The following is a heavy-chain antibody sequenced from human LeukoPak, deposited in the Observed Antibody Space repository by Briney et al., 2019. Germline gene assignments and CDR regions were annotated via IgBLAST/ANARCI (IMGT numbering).Heavy chain of an antibody. J-gene: IGHJ6*04. CDR2: IKSKTDGCTT. Sequence: PGGSLRLSCVASGFTFSSFDMYWVRQAPGKGLEWVGRIKSKTDGCTTDYAAPVKGRFTISRDDSKNTLYLQMNSLKTEDIAVYYCTTYITMVRGVITEGGYYYGMDVWGKGTTVTVSS. CDR1: GFTFSSFD. D-gene: IGHD3-10*01. V-gene: IGHV3-15*01. CDR3: TTYITMVRGVITEGGYYYGMDV.